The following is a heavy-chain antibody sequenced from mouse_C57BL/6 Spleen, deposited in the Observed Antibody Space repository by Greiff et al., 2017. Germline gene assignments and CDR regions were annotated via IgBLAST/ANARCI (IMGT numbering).Heavy chain of an antibody. CDR2: IDPETGGT. CDR1: GYTFTDYE. J-gene: IGHJ2*01. CDR3: TRGYGSSFRAFEY. Sequence: VQLQQSGAELVRPGASVTLSCKASGYTFTDYEMHWVKQTPVHGLEWIGAIDPETGGTAYNQKFKGKAILTADKSSSTAYMELRSLTSEDSAVYYCTRGYGSSFRAFEYWGQGTTLTVAS. V-gene: IGHV1-15*01. D-gene: IGHD1-1*01.